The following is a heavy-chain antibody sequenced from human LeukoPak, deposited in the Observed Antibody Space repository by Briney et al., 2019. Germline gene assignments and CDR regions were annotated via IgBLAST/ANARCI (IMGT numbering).Heavy chain of an antibody. CDR3: ARERSDSSAYYYGYYYYYMDV. D-gene: IGHD3-22*01. J-gene: IGHJ6*03. CDR2: IYYSGST. Sequence: SETLSLTCTVSGGSISSSSYYWGWIRQPPGKGLEWIGSIYYSGSTYYNPSLKSRVTISVDTSKNQFSLKLSSVTAADTAVYYCARERSDSSAYYYGYYYYYMDVWGKGNPGHRLL. CDR1: GGSISSSSYY. V-gene: IGHV4-39*07.